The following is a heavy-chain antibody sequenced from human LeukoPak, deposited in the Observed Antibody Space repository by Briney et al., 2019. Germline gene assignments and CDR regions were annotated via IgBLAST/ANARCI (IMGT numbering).Heavy chain of an antibody. CDR2: IRQDGSEK. V-gene: IGHV3-7*01. Sequence: GGSLRLSCVASGFTFSNYWMSWVRQAPGKGLEWVANIRQDGSEKSYVDSVKGRFTISRDNSKNTLYLQMNSLRAEDTAVYYCARYYGSGNYWGQGTLVTVSS. CDR1: GFTFSNYW. J-gene: IGHJ4*02. CDR3: ARYYGSGNY. D-gene: IGHD3-10*01.